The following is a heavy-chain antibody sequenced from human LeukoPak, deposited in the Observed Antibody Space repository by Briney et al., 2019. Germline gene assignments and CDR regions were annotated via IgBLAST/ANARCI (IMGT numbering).Heavy chain of an antibody. Sequence: SETLSLTCAVSGGSISSSNWWSWVRQPPGKGLEWIGEIYHSGSTNYNPSLKSRVTISVDKSKNQFSLKLSSVTAADTAVYYCARAPYCSGGSCYSVWFDPWGQGTLVTVSS. CDR3: ARAPYCSGGSCYSVWFDP. D-gene: IGHD2-15*01. CDR1: GGSISSSNW. V-gene: IGHV4-4*02. CDR2: IYHSGST. J-gene: IGHJ5*02.